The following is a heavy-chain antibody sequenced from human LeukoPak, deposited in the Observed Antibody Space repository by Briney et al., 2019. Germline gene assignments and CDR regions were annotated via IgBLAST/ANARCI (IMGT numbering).Heavy chain of an antibody. Sequence: SETLSLTCFVSGGSISGNSYYWGWIRQPPGTGLEWIGSFFYSGSTHYNPSLKSRVTISVDTSKSQFSLRLNSVTAADTAVYYCARHHCSSTSCPPDYWGQGTLVTVSS. CDR2: FFYSGST. V-gene: IGHV4-39*01. CDR1: GGSISGNSYY. CDR3: ARHHCSSTSCPPDY. D-gene: IGHD2-2*01. J-gene: IGHJ4*02.